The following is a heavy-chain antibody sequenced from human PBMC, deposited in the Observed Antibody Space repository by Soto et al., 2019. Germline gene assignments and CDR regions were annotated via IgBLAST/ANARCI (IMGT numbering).Heavy chain of an antibody. J-gene: IGHJ4*02. V-gene: IGHV1-18*01. D-gene: IGHD4-4*01. CDR2: ISAYNGNT. CDR3: DRDLHPGDY. Sequence: ASVKVSCKASGYTFTSYVISWVRQAPGQGLEWMGWISAYNGNTNYAQKLQGRVTMTTDTSTSTAYMELRSLRPVVSAVYCYDRDLHPGDYRAQGTLVPVSS. CDR1: GYTFTSYV.